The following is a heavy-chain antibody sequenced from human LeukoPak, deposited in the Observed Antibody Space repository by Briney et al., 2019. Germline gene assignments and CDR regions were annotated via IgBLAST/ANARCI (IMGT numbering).Heavy chain of an antibody. Sequence: GGSLRLSCAASRFTFSRNAIHWVRQAPGKGLEWVAVTSYDGSTKYYADSVKGRFTISRDNSENTLYLQMNSLRAEDTAVHYCARDQGAFDIWGQGTMVTVSS. CDR3: ARDQGAFDI. CDR1: RFTFSRNA. CDR2: TSYDGSTK. J-gene: IGHJ3*02. V-gene: IGHV3-30-3*01.